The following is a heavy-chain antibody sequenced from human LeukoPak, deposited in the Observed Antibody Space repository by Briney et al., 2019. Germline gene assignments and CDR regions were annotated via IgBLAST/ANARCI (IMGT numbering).Heavy chain of an antibody. Sequence: ASVKVSCKASGYTFTSYGISWVRQAPGQGLEWMGLISAYDGNTNSAQKFQGRVTITADKSTSTAYMELSSLRSEDTAVYYCARPQPYCSSTSCSWVYWGQGTLVTVSS. J-gene: IGHJ4*02. CDR2: ISAYDGNT. V-gene: IGHV1-18*01. D-gene: IGHD2-2*01. CDR3: ARPQPYCSSTSCSWVY. CDR1: GYTFTSYG.